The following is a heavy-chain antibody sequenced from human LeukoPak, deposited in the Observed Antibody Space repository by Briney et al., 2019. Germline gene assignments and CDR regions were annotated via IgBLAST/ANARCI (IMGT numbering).Heavy chain of an antibody. Sequence: ASVKVSCKASGYTFTGYYMHWVGQAPGQGLEWMGRINPNSGGTNYAQKFQGRVTMTRDTSISTAYMELSRLRSDDTAVYYCARDSGSYSKASFDYWGQGTLVTVSS. D-gene: IGHD1-26*01. J-gene: IGHJ4*02. CDR1: GYTFTGYY. V-gene: IGHV1-2*06. CDR2: INPNSGGT. CDR3: ARDSGSYSKASFDY.